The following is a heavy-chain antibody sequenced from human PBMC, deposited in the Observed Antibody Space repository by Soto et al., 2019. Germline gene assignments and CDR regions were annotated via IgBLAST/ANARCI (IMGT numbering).Heavy chain of an antibody. V-gene: IGHV3-23*01. D-gene: IGHD3-10*01. J-gene: IGHJ5*02. CDR2: IDGSGGIT. CDR1: GFTFGTTD. Sequence: QLLHSGGGLVQPGGSLTLSCAASGFTFGTTDMSWVRQAPGEGLEWVSTIDGSGGITYYADSVKGRFTISRDNSRNTVYLQMNSLRGDDTALYYCVKNSGWFNTWGQGALVTVSS. CDR3: VKNSGWFNT.